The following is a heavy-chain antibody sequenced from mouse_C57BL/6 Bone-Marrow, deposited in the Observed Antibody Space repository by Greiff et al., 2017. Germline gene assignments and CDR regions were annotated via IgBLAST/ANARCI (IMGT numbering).Heavy chain of an antibody. D-gene: IGHD2-4*01. CDR3: AKNDYDMMAWFAY. CDR2: IRSGSSTI. Sequence: EVQVVESGGGLVKPGGSLKLSCAASGFTFSDYGMHWVRQAPEKGLEWVAYIRSGSSTIYYADTVKGRFTISRDNAKNTLFLQMTSLRSEDTAMYYCAKNDYDMMAWFAYWGQGTLVTVSA. CDR1: GFTFSDYG. V-gene: IGHV5-17*01. J-gene: IGHJ3*01.